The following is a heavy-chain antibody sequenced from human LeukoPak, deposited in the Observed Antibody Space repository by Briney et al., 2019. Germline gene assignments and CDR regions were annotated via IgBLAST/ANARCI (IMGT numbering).Heavy chain of an antibody. J-gene: IGHJ5*02. D-gene: IGHD3-10*01. CDR1: GFTFSFYG. Sequence: GRSLRLSCAASGFTFSFYGMHWVRQAPGKGLEWVAVIWSDGSNKYYADSVKGRFTISRDNSKSTLYLQMNSLRAEDTAVYYCAREDGSASYYNNWFDPWGQGTLVTVSS. CDR3: AREDGSASYYNNWFDP. CDR2: IWSDGSNK. V-gene: IGHV3-33*01.